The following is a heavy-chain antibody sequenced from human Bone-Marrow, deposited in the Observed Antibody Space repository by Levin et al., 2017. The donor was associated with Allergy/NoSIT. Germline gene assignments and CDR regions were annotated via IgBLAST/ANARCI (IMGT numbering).Heavy chain of an antibody. V-gene: IGHV3-23*01. Sequence: GGSLRLSCAASGFTFTSFPMSWVRQAPGKGLEWVSTLRNSGSTTYYADSVKGRFTISRDNSKNTIYLQMNSLRAEDTAVYYCAKIYDSSGYYPKWYFDLWGQGTLVTVSS. D-gene: IGHD3-22*01. CDR1: GFTFTSFP. J-gene: IGHJ2*01. CDR2: LRNSGSTT. CDR3: AKIYDSSGYYPKWYFDL.